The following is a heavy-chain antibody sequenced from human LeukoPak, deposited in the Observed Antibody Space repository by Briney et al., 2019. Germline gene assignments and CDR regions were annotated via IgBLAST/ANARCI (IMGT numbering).Heavy chain of an antibody. CDR1: GFTFSIYW. D-gene: IGHD3-10*01. CDR2: IHRGGNT. V-gene: IGHV3-66*01. Sequence: PGGSLRLSCAASGFTFSIYWMSWVRQAPGKGLEWLSVIHRGGNTYYADSVKGRFTISRDSSKNTVFLQMDSLRAEDTAVYYCARDPGYGLGVDYGDYWGQGTLVTVSS. J-gene: IGHJ4*02. CDR3: ARDPGYGLGVDYGDY.